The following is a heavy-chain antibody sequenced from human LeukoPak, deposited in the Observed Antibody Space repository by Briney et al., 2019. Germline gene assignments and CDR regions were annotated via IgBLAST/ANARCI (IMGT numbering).Heavy chain of an antibody. CDR1: GGSISSNAYY. Sequence: PSETLSLTCTVSGGSISSNAYYWSWIRQHPGKGLEWIGYIYYSGNTYYSPSLKSRVTISVDTSKNQFSLKLSSVTAADTAVYYCARSKAHLSTSWYGTWFDPWGQGTLVTVSS. J-gene: IGHJ5*02. CDR2: IYYSGNT. CDR3: ARSKAHLSTSWYGTWFDP. D-gene: IGHD2-2*01. V-gene: IGHV4-31*03.